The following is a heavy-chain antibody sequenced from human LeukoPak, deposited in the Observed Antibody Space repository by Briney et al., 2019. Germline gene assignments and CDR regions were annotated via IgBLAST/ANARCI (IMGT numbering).Heavy chain of an antibody. Sequence: PGGSLRLSCAVSGLTFSSSWMDWVRQAPGKGLEWVASINPDGNKKYSADSVKGRFTISRDNAKNSLYLQMNSLRAEDTAVFYCARGTEMATIPEYFQHWGQGTLVTVSS. CDR1: GLTFSSSW. CDR3: ARGTEMATIPEYFQH. D-gene: IGHD5-24*01. CDR2: INPDGNKK. J-gene: IGHJ1*01. V-gene: IGHV3-7*01.